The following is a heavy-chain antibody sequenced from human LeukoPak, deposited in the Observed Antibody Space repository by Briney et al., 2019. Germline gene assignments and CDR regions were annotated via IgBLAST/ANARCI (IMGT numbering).Heavy chain of an antibody. CDR3: ARDQGSGYQSRGFDY. Sequence: PGGSLRLSCAASGFTFSSYSMNWVRQAPGKGLEWVPYISSSSSTIYYADSVKGRFTISRDNAKNSLYLQMNSLRAEDTAVYYCARDQGSGYQSRGFDYWGQGTLVTVSS. J-gene: IGHJ4*02. CDR1: GFTFSSYS. V-gene: IGHV3-48*01. D-gene: IGHD5-12*01. CDR2: ISSSSSTI.